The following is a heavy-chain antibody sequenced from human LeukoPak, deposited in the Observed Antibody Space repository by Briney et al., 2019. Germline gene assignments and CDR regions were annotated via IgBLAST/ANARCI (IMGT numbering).Heavy chain of an antibody. CDR1: GGSISSYD. Sequence: SETLSLTCTVSGGSISSYDWSWIRQPAGKGLEWIGRVCTSGSTNYNPSLKSRVTMSVDTSKNQFSLKLSSVTVADTAVYYCARDLYKQWLVDLPNDAFDIWGQGTMVTVSS. V-gene: IGHV4-4*07. CDR3: ARDLYKQWLVDLPNDAFDI. CDR2: VCTSGST. D-gene: IGHD6-19*01. J-gene: IGHJ3*02.